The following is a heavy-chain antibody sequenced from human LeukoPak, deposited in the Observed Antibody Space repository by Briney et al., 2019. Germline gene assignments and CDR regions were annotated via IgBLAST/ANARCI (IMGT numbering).Heavy chain of an antibody. Sequence: GGSLRLSCAASGFSFNTYAMSWVRQAPGKGLEWVSAISNTGGSTYYADSVKGRSTISRDKSKNTLSLQMNSLRAEDTAVYYCAQQVGCRSSGSCYFTYWGQGTLVTVSS. CDR3: AQQVGCRSSGSCYFTY. CDR2: ISNTGGST. CDR1: GFSFNTYA. V-gene: IGHV3-23*01. J-gene: IGHJ1*01. D-gene: IGHD2-15*01.